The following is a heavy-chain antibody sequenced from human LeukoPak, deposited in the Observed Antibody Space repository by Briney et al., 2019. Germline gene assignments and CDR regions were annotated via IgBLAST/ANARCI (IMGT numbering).Heavy chain of an antibody. Sequence: SETLSLTCTVSGGSISSYYWSWIRQPAGKGLEWIGRIYTSGSTNYNPSLKSRVTKSVDTSKNQFSLKLSSVTAADTAVYYCARPSGSGYYYVSAFDIWGQGTMVTVSS. V-gene: IGHV4-4*07. D-gene: IGHD3-22*01. CDR2: IYTSGST. CDR3: ARPSGSGYYYVSAFDI. CDR1: GGSISSYY. J-gene: IGHJ3*02.